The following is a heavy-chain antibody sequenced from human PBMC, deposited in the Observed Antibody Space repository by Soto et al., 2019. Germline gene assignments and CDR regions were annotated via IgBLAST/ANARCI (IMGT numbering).Heavy chain of an antibody. CDR1: GGTFSSYA. V-gene: IGHV1-69*13. CDR3: ASSGQRRRSYYYYGMDV. J-gene: IGHJ6*02. D-gene: IGHD6-25*01. CDR2: IIPIFGTA. Sequence: SVKVSCKASGGTFSSYAISWVRQAPGQGLEWMGGIIPIFGTANYAQKFQGRVTITADESTSTAYMELSSLRSEDTAVYYCASSGQRRRSYYYYGMDVWGQGTTVTVSS.